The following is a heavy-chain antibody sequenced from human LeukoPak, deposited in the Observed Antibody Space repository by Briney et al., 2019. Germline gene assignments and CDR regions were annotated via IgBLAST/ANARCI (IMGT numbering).Heavy chain of an antibody. CDR3: ASQDY. J-gene: IGHJ4*02. V-gene: IGHV3-48*03. Sequence: PGGSLRLSCAATGFTFSGFEMNWVRQAPGKGLEWVSYISSSGSAKYYADSVKGRFTISRDNTKSSPYLQMNSLRGEDTAVYYCASQDYWGQGTLVTVSS. CDR2: ISSSGSAK. CDR1: GFTFSGFE.